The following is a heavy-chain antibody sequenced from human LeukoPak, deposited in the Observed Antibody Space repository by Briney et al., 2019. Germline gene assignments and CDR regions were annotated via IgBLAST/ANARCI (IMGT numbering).Heavy chain of an antibody. CDR1: GYSLTAYY. CDR3: AREAGYSNGLDY. D-gene: IGHD6-25*01. CDR2: INPNSGVI. J-gene: IGHJ4*02. Sequence: GASVKVSCKASGYSLTAYYMHWVRQAPGQGREWMGWINPNSGVIKYAQKFQGRVTMTRDTSISTAYMELSRLSSDDTAVYYCAREAGYSNGLDYWGQGTLVTVSS. V-gene: IGHV1-2*02.